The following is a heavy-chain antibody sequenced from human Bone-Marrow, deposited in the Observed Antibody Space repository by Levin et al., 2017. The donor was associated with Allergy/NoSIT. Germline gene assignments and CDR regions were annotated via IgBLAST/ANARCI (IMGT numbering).Heavy chain of an antibody. V-gene: IGHV1-18*04. CDR1: GYTLTDYG. Sequence: GESLKISCKASGYTLTDYGIVWVRQAPGQGLQWMGWTNTYTGHTDYTQSLQGRVTMTIDTSTNSAYMELRSLRSDDTAVYYCARRFCGDGSCYPWHFGMDVWGQGTTVSVSS. CDR2: TNTYTGHT. J-gene: IGHJ6*02. D-gene: IGHD2-15*01. CDR3: ARRFCGDGSCYPWHFGMDV.